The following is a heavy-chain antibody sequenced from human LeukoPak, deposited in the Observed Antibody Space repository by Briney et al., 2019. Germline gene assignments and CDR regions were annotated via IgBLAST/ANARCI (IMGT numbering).Heavy chain of an antibody. J-gene: IGHJ4*02. CDR3: AREMRVCTSISCPSYYFDY. CDR1: GGSISSGDYY. D-gene: IGHD2-2*01. CDR2: IYYSGST. V-gene: IGHV4-30-4*01. Sequence: SETLSLTCTVSGGSISSGDYYWSWIRQPPGKGLEWIGYIYYSGSTYYNPSLKSRVTISVDTSKNQFSLKLSSVTAADTAVYCCAREMRVCTSISCPSYYFDYWGQGTLVTVSS.